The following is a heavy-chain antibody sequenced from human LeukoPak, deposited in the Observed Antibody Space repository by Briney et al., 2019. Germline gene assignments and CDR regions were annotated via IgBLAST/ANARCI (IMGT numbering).Heavy chain of an antibody. Sequence: SGPTLVKPTQPLTLTCTFSGFSLRTSGVGVGWIRHPPGKALEWLALIYWDDDKRYSPSLKSRLTITKDTSKNQVVLTMTNMDPVDTATYYCAHSRYYGSGSLEINWFDPWGQGTLVTVSS. V-gene: IGHV2-5*02. D-gene: IGHD3-10*01. J-gene: IGHJ5*02. CDR1: GFSLRTSGVG. CDR2: IYWDDDK. CDR3: AHSRYYGSGSLEINWFDP.